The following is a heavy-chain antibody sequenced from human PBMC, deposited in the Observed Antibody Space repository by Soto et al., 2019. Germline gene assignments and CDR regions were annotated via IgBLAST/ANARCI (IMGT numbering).Heavy chain of an antibody. CDR3: AIGGYSYGGYYYYYGMDV. V-gene: IGHV4-39*01. Sequence: PSETLSLTCTVSGGSISSSSYYWGWIRQPPGKRLEWIGSIYYSGSTYYNPSLKSRVTISVDTSKNQFSLKLSSVTAADTAVYYCAIGGYSYGGYYYYYGMDVWGQGTTVT. J-gene: IGHJ6*02. CDR2: IYYSGST. CDR1: GGSISSSSYY. D-gene: IGHD5-18*01.